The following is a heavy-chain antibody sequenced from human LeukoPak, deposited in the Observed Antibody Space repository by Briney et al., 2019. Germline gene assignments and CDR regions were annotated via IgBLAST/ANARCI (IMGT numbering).Heavy chain of an antibody. J-gene: IGHJ1*01. D-gene: IGHD3-16*01. V-gene: IGHV3-7*01. CDR3: ARGWAAIPD. CDR1: GFNFSIHW. CDR2: IPDDGSET. Sequence: TGGSLRLSCAASGFNFSIHWMTWVRQAPGKGLEWVANIPDDGSETNYVDSVKGRFIISRDNAKNLLSLQMSSLREEDTALYYCARGWAAIPDWGQGTLFTVSS.